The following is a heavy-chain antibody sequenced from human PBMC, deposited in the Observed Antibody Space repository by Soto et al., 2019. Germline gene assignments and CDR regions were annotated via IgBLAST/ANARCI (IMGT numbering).Heavy chain of an antibody. V-gene: IGHV1-69*13. D-gene: IGHD3-3*01. J-gene: IGHJ4*02. CDR3: ARAFPGHYDFWVY. CDR2: IIPIFGTA. CDR1: GGTFSSYA. Sequence: SVKVSCKASGGTFSSYAISWVRQAPGQGLEWMGGIIPIFGTANYAQKFQGRVTITADESTSTAYMELSSLRSEDTAVYYCARAFPGHYDFWVYWGQGTLVTVSS.